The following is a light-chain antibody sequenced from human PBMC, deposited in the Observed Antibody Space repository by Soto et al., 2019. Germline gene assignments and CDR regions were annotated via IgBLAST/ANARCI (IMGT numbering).Light chain of an antibody. V-gene: IGKV3-11*01. Sequence: EIVLTQSPATLSLSPGERATLSCRASQSVGRNLAWYQQKPGQAPGLLIYDASKRATGIPARFSASGSGTDFTLTISSLEPEDSAVYYCQQYGSSPQTFGQGTKVEIK. J-gene: IGKJ1*01. CDR2: DAS. CDR3: QQYGSSPQT. CDR1: QSVGRN.